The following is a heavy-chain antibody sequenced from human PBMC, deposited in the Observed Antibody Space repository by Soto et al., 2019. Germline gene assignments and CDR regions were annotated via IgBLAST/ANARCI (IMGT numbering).Heavy chain of an antibody. V-gene: IGHV1-69*02. CDR1: GGTFSSYT. J-gene: IGHJ3*02. CDR2: IIPNLGIT. CDR3: AGLGGFDQPKQDAFDI. D-gene: IGHD3-9*01. Sequence: QVQLVQSGAEVKKPGSSVKVSCKASGGTFSSYTISWVRQAPGQGLEWMGRIIPNLGITNYAQKFQGRVTMNAGKSTSTGDRELSSLRSEDTGVYYCAGLGGFDQPKQDAFDIWGQGTMVTVSS.